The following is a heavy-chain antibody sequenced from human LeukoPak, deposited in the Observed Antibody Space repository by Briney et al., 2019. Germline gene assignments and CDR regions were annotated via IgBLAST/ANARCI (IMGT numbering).Heavy chain of an antibody. CDR2: INVNNGGT. Sequence: ASVKLSCKASGYTFTGYYMHWVRQAPGQGFEWMGWINVNNGGTWYAQKFQGRVTVTRDTSVSTAYMEVSRLRSDDTAVYYCARDPPTEGWDFDLWGRGTLVTVSS. D-gene: IGHD2-21*02. CDR1: GYTFTGYY. V-gene: IGHV1-2*02. J-gene: IGHJ2*01. CDR3: ARDPPTEGWDFDL.